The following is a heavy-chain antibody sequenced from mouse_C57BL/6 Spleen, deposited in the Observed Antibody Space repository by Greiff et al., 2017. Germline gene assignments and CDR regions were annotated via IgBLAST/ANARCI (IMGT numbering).Heavy chain of an antibody. D-gene: IGHD1-1*01. CDR2: INPNYGTT. J-gene: IGHJ1*03. CDR1: GYSFTDYN. V-gene: IGHV1-39*01. Sequence: VQLQQSGPELVKPGASVKISCKASGYSFTDYNMNWVKQSNGKSLEWIGVINPNYGTTSYNQKFKGKATLTVDQSSSTAYMQLNSLTSEDSAVYYCASSYYYGSSPHWYFDVWGTGTTVTVSS. CDR3: ASSYYYGSSPHWYFDV.